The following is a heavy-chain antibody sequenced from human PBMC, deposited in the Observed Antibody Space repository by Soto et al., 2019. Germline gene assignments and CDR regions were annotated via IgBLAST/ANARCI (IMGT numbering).Heavy chain of an antibody. D-gene: IGHD2-2*02. V-gene: IGHV1-69*02. CDR3: AMEYCSRTSCYRDY. CDR2: IIPILGIA. Sequence: QVQLVQSGAEVKKPGSSVKVSCKASEGPFSRYTISWVRQAPGQGLEWMGRIIPILGIANYAQKFQGRVTITANKSTSTADMELSSLRSEDTAVYYCAMEYCSRTSCYRDYWGQGTLVTVSS. J-gene: IGHJ4*02. CDR1: EGPFSRYT.